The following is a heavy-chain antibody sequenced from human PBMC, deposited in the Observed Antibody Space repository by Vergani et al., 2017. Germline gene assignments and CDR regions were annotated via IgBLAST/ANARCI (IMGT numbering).Heavy chain of an antibody. V-gene: IGHV3-33*01. J-gene: IGHJ6*02. D-gene: IGHD5-12*01. CDR3: ARGRYSGYDEGGYYYYYGMDV. CDR1: GFTFSSYG. Sequence: QVQLVESGGGVVQPGRSLRLSCAASGFTFSSYGMHWVRQAPGKGLEWVVVIWYDGSNKYYADSVKGRFTISRDNSKNTLYLQMNSLRAEDTAVYYCARGRYSGYDEGGYYYYYGMDVWGQGTTVTVSS. CDR2: IWYDGSNK.